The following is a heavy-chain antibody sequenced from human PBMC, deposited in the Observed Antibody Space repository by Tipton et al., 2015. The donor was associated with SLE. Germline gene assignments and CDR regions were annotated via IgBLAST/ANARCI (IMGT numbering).Heavy chain of an antibody. CDR3: ARMGLCTTTTCNEGAFDV. J-gene: IGHJ3*01. D-gene: IGHD2-2*01. CDR1: VYSISSSHW. V-gene: IGHV4-28*02. Sequence: TLSLTCNVSVYSISSSHWWGWIRQPPGKGLEWIGHIYYGGTIYYNPSLKGRVTMSIDTSKNQFSLKLTFVSAADTAIYYCARMGLCTTTTCNEGAFDVWGQGSMVTVSS. CDR2: IYYGGTI.